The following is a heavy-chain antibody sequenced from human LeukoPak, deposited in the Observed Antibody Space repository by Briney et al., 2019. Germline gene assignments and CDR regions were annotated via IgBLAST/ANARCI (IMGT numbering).Heavy chain of an antibody. CDR3: ARPYSSGWSGNGMDV. D-gene: IGHD6-19*01. V-gene: IGHV3-74*01. CDR1: GFTFSSYW. CDR2: INSDGSSR. Sequence: GGSLRLSCAASGFTFSSYWMHWARQAPGKGLVWVSRINSDGSSRSYADSVKGRFTISRDNAKSTLYLQMNSLRAEDTAVYYCARPYSSGWSGNGMDVWGQGTTVTVSS. J-gene: IGHJ6*01.